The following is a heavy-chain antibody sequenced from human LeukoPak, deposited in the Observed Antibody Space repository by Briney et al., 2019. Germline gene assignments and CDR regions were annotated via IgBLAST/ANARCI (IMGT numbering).Heavy chain of an antibody. V-gene: IGHV3-7*01. D-gene: IGHD3-10*01. CDR3: GRHRSGSGTYFIDH. CDR1: GFTFSSYS. CDR2: MKKDGSET. Sequence: AGSLRLSCGVSGFTFSSYSMIWVRQAPGKGLQWVANMKKDGSETKYVDFVKGRFIISRDNAKNTLYLQMSSLRAEDTAVYYCGRHRSGSGTYFIDHWGQGTLVSVAS. J-gene: IGHJ4*02.